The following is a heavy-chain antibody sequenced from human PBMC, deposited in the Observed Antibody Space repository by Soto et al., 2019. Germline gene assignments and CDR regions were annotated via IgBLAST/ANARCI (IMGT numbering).Heavy chain of an antibody. V-gene: IGHV3-33*01. J-gene: IGHJ4*02. D-gene: IGHD3-3*01. Sequence: GGSLRLSCAASGFTFSSYGMHWVRQAPGKGLEWVAVIWYDGSNKYYADSVKGRFTISRDNSKNTLYLQMNSLRAEDTAVYYCARETLRGTRTYYDFWGQGTLVTVSS. CDR3: ARETLRGTRTYYDF. CDR1: GFTFSSYG. CDR2: IWYDGSNK.